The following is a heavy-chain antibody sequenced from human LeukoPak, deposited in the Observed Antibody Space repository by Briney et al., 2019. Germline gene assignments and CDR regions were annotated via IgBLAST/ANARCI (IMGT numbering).Heavy chain of an antibody. D-gene: IGHD6-13*01. CDR2: INPSGGST. CDR1: GYTFTSYD. CDR3: ARGGLPVAAAGDAFDI. J-gene: IGHJ3*02. Sequence: GASVKVSCKTSGYTFTSYDMHWVRQAPGQGLEWMGIINPSGGSTSYAQKFQGRVTMTRDTSISTAYMELSRLRSDDTAVYYCARGGLPVAAAGDAFDIWGQGTMVTVSS. V-gene: IGHV1-46*01.